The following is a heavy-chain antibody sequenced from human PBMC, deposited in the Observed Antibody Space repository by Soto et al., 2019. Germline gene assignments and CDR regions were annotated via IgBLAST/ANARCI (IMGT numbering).Heavy chain of an antibody. V-gene: IGHV4-34*01. CDR2: INHSGST. D-gene: IGHD2-15*01. J-gene: IGHJ6*03. CDR3: ARSVVVVAATELNYYYYMDV. CDR1: GGSFSGYY. Sequence: SETLSLTCAVYGGSFSGYYWSWIRQPPGKGLEWIGEINHSGSTNYNPSLKSRVTISVDTSKNQFSLKLSSVTAADTAVYYCARSVVVVAATELNYYYYMDVWDKGTTVTVSS.